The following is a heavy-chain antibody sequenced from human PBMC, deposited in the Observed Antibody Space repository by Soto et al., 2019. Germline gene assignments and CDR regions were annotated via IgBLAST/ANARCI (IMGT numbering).Heavy chain of an antibody. Sequence: QVQLQESGPGLVKPSETLSLTCTVSGGSISSYYWSWIRQPPGKGLEWIGYIYYSGSTNYNPSLKRRVTISVDTSKNQFSLKLSSVTVADTAVYYCARAWGYAFDIWGQGTMVTVSS. D-gene: IGHD7-27*01. J-gene: IGHJ3*02. CDR1: GGSISSYY. V-gene: IGHV4-59*01. CDR2: IYYSGST. CDR3: ARAWGYAFDI.